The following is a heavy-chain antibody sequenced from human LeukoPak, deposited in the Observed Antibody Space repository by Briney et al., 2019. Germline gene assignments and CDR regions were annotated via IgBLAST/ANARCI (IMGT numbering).Heavy chain of an antibody. Sequence: GGSLRLSCAASGFTFDDYAMHWVRQAPGKGLEWVSLISGDGGSTYYADSVKGRFTISRDNSKNSLYLQMNSLRTEDTVLYYCAKDTCSGGSCTPGDYWGQGTLVTVSS. CDR1: GFTFDDYA. CDR3: AKDTCSGGSCTPGDY. V-gene: IGHV3-43*02. D-gene: IGHD2-15*01. CDR2: ISGDGGST. J-gene: IGHJ4*02.